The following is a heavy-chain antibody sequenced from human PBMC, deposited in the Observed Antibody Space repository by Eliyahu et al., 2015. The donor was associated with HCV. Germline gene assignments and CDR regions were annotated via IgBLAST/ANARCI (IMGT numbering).Heavy chain of an antibody. J-gene: IGHJ4*02. CDR1: GGXISSXGYY. Sequence: QVQLQESGPGLVKPSQTLSLTCTVSGGXISSXGYYWSWIRQHPGKGLEWIGYIYYSGSTYYNPSLKSRVTISVDTSKNQFSLKLSSVTAADTAVYYCARTYYYDSSGYDEFDYWGQGTLVTVSS. D-gene: IGHD3-22*01. CDR2: IYYSGST. V-gene: IGHV4-31*03. CDR3: ARTYYYDSSGYDEFDY.